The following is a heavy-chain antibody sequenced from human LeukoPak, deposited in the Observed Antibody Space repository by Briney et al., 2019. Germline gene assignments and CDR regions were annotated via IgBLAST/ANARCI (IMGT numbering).Heavy chain of an antibody. CDR1: GGSFSGYY. J-gene: IGHJ5*02. V-gene: IGHV4-34*01. Sequence: PSETLSLTCAVYGGSFSGYYWSWIRQPPGKGPEWIGEINHSGSTNYNPSLKSRVTISVDTSKNQFSLKLSSVTAADTAVYYCARHGVWFDPWGQGTLVTVSS. D-gene: IGHD2-8*01. CDR2: INHSGST. CDR3: ARHGVWFDP.